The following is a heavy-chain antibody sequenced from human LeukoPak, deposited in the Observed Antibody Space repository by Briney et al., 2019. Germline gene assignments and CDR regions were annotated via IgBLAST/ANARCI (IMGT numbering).Heavy chain of an antibody. CDR1: GGSISSTPDY. CDR3: ARHGRAGVGAIHYFDD. CDR2: IYYSGST. Sequence: SETLSLTCTVSGGSISSTPDYWGWIRQLPGKGLEWIGSIYYSGSTYYNPSLKSRVTISVDTPKNQFSLKLTSVTAADTAVYYCARHGRAGVGAIHYFDDWGQGILVTVSS. D-gene: IGHD1-26*01. J-gene: IGHJ4*02. V-gene: IGHV4-39*01.